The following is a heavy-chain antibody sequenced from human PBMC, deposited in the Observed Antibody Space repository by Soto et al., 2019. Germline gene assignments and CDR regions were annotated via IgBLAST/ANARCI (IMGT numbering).Heavy chain of an antibody. D-gene: IGHD3-3*01. J-gene: IGHJ6*02. CDR1: GFTFSRNW. CDR3: ARGRGDFWSGFDYYGMDV. V-gene: IGHV3-7*01. CDR2: VKQDGSNK. Sequence: EVQLVESGGGLVQPGGSLRLSCAASGFTFSRNWMDWVRQAPGKGLEWVANVKQDGSNKYYVDSVKGRFAISRDNTKNSLYLQMNSLRAEDTAVYYCARGRGDFWSGFDYYGMDVWGQGTTVTVSS.